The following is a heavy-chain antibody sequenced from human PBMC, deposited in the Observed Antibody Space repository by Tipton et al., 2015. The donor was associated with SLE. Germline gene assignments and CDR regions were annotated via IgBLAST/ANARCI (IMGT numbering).Heavy chain of an antibody. J-gene: IGHJ5*02. V-gene: IGHV4-38-2*01. CDR1: GFTFSNYYG. CDR3: ARVWCRSSSCTFFDP. Sequence: LRLSCAASGFTFSNYYGMHWVRQAPGKGLEWIGCVYHSGDTFYNPSLKSRLTFSVDTSKNQFSLRLTSVTAADTAVYYCARVWCRSSSCTFFDPWGQGTLVTVSS. CDR2: VYHSGDT. D-gene: IGHD2-2*01.